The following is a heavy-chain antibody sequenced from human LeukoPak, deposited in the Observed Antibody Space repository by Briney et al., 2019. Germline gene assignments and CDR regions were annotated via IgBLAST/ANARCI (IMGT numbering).Heavy chain of an antibody. CDR3: VRREEISGHYDY. D-gene: IGHD2-15*01. J-gene: IGHJ4*02. CDR2: ISSSGGNT. Sequence: PGGSLRLSCSVSGFTFSSFPMHWVRQAPGKRLEFVSGISSSGGNTNYADSVKGRFTISRDNSKNTLYLQMSSLRAEDTAMYYCVRREEISGHYDYWGQGTLVTVSS. CDR1: GFTFSSFP. V-gene: IGHV3-64D*09.